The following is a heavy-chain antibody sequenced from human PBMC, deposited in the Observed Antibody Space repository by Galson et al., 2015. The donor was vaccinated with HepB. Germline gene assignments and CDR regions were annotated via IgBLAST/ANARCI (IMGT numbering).Heavy chain of an antibody. J-gene: IGHJ2*01. Sequence: SLRLSCATSGFTFSLFAMSWVRQAPGKGLEWVSTISGSGDNTKTADSVKGRFTISRDNSKNTVYLQTHTLRTEDTAIYYCARDWYTVISDDDFFDIWGRGTLVTVSS. CDR1: GFTFSLFA. CDR2: ISGSGDNT. CDR3: ARDWYTVISDDDFFDI. V-gene: IGHV3-23*01. D-gene: IGHD4-17*01.